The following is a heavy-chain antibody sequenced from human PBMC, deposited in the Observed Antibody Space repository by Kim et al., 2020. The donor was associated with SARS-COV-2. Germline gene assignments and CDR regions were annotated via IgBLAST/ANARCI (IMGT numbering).Heavy chain of an antibody. V-gene: IGHV1-18*01. Sequence: YAQKLQGRVTMTTDTSTSTAYMELRSLRSDDTAVYYCARDSTLRRYSSTYWGQGTLVTVSS. J-gene: IGHJ4*02. D-gene: IGHD6-13*01. CDR3: ARDSTLRRYSSTY.